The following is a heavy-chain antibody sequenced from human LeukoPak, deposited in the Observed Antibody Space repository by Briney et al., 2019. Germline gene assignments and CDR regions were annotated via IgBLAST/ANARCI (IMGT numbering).Heavy chain of an antibody. V-gene: IGHV3-23*01. CDR3: AKWAAVAATLYYYYGMDV. CDR1: GFTFSNYA. D-gene: IGHD6-19*01. CDR2: ISGGGGGT. J-gene: IGHJ6*02. Sequence: GGSLRLSCAASGFTFSNYAMNWVRQAPGKGLEWVSSISGGGGGTFYADSVKGRFTISRDNSKDTLYLQMNSLRAEDTAVYYCAKWAAVAATLYYYYGMDVWGQGTTVTVSS.